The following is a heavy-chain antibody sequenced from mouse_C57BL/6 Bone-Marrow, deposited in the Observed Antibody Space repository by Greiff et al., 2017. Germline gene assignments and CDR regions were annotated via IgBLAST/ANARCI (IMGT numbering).Heavy chain of an antibody. Sequence: VKLQQSGPGLVQPSQSLSITCTVSGFSLTSYGVHWVRQSPGKGLEWLGVIWRGGSTDYNAAFMSRLSITKDNSKSQVFFKMNSLQADDTAIYYCAKSYYSIYYYAMDYWGQGTSVTVSS. CDR3: AKSYYSIYYYAMDY. V-gene: IGHV2-5*01. D-gene: IGHD2-5*01. CDR1: GFSLTSYG. CDR2: IWRGGST. J-gene: IGHJ4*01.